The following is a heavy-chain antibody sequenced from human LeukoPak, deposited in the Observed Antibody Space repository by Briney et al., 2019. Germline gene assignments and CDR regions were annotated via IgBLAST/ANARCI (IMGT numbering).Heavy chain of an antibody. J-gene: IGHJ4*02. Sequence: GGSLRLSCAASGFTFSSYAMSWVRQAPGKGLEWVSVISGSGATTYYADSVKGRFTISRDNSKNTLYLQMNSLRAEDTAVYYCAKAVASAANPSLFDYWGQGTLVTVSS. CDR1: GFTFSSYA. D-gene: IGHD2-2*01. V-gene: IGHV3-23*01. CDR3: AKAVASAANPSLFDY. CDR2: ISGSGATT.